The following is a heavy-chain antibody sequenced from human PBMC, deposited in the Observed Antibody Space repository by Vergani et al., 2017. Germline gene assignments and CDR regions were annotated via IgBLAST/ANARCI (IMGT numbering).Heavy chain of an antibody. CDR3: ARENYYDFWSGYHTYYYCYMDV. CDR1: GGSISSGSYY. CDR2: IYTSGST. D-gene: IGHD3-3*01. V-gene: IGHV4-61*02. Sequence: QVQLQESGPGLVKPSQTLSLTCTVSGGSISSGSYYWSWIRQPAGKGLEWIGRIYTSGSTNYNPSLKSRVTMSVDTSKNQFSLKLSSVTAADTAVYYCARENYYDFWSGYHTYYYCYMDVWGKXP. J-gene: IGHJ6*03.